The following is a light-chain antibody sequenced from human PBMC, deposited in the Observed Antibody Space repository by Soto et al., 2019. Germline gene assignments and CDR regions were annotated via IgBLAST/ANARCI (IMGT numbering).Light chain of an antibody. CDR3: QQYGSSPRT. CDR2: DAS. J-gene: IGKJ1*01. CDR1: QSVSSGY. Sequence: EIVLTQSPGTLSLSPGERATLSCRASQSVSSGYLAWYQQKPGQAPRLLIYDASSRATGIPDRFSGSGSGTDFTLTISRLEPEDFAVYYCQQYGSSPRTFVQGTKVEIK. V-gene: IGKV3-20*01.